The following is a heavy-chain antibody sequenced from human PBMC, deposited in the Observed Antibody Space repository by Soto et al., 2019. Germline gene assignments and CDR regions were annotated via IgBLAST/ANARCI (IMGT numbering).Heavy chain of an antibody. Sequence: EVQLVESGGGLVQPGRSLRLSCAASGFTFDDYAMHWVRQAPGKGLEWVSGISWNSGSIGYADSVKGRFTISRDNAKNSLYLQMNSLRAEDTALYYCAKDGDFWSGYSSPNWYFDLWGRGTLVTVSS. J-gene: IGHJ2*01. CDR1: GFTFDDYA. CDR2: ISWNSGSI. CDR3: AKDGDFWSGYSSPNWYFDL. D-gene: IGHD3-3*01. V-gene: IGHV3-9*01.